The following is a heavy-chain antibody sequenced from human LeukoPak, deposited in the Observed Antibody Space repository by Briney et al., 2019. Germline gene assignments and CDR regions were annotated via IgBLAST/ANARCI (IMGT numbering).Heavy chain of an antibody. CDR1: GFTFSAYG. Sequence: PGGSLRLSCAASGFTFSAYGMTWVRQAPGKGLEWVSHISDRGDNTYYADPVQGRFTISRDNSKNTLSLQMNSLRAEDTAVYYCAKDKYSPFDYWGQGTLVIVSS. D-gene: IGHD5-18*01. CDR3: AKDKYSPFDY. J-gene: IGHJ4*02. V-gene: IGHV3-23*01. CDR2: ISDRGDNT.